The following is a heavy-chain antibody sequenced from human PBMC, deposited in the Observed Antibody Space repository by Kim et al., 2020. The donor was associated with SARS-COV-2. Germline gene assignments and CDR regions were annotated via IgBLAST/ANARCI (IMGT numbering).Heavy chain of an antibody. V-gene: IGHV3-30*01. J-gene: IGHJ4*02. CDR3: ARDAMGATTGGFDY. D-gene: IGHD1-26*01. Sequence: ADAVKGRFTISRDNSKNTLYLQMNSLRAEDTAVYYCARDAMGATTGGFDYWGQGTLVIVSS.